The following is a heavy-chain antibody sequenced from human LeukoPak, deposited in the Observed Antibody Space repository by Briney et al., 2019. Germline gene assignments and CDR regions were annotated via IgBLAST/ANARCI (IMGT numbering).Heavy chain of an antibody. V-gene: IGHV3-33*08. J-gene: IGHJ4*02. D-gene: IGHD6-19*01. CDR3: ATATTSGWLLE. CDR1: GFTFSSYA. Sequence: GGSLRLSCAASGFTFSSYAMHWVRQAPGKGLEWVAVIWYDGSNKYYADSVKGRFTISRDNSKNTLYLQMNSLRAEDTAVYYCATATTSGWLLEWGQGTLVTVSS. CDR2: IWYDGSNK.